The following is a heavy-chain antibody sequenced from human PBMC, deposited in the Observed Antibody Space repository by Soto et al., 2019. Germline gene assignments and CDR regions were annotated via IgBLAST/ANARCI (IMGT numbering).Heavy chain of an antibody. D-gene: IGHD2-15*01. CDR1: GYTFTSYG. CDR3: ARECSGGSCYSGRSFDY. V-gene: IGHV1-18*04. Sequence: ASVKVSCKASGYTFTSYGISWVRQAPGQGLEWMGWISAYNGNTNYAQKLQGRVTMTTDTSTSTAYMELRSLRSDDTAVYYCARECSGGSCYSGRSFDYWGQGTLVTVSS. J-gene: IGHJ4*02. CDR2: ISAYNGNT.